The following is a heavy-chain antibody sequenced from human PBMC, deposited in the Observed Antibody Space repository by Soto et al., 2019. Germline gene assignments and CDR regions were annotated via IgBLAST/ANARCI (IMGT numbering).Heavy chain of an antibody. J-gene: IGHJ6*02. Sequence: GGSLRLSCAASGFTFSSYAMHWVRQAPGKGLEWVAVISYDGSNKYYADSVKGRFTISRDNSKNTLYLQMNSLRAEDTAVYYCARDPTMVREVIVYYYYGMDVWSQGTTVTVSS. CDR2: ISYDGSNK. D-gene: IGHD3-10*01. CDR3: ARDPTMVREVIVYYYYGMDV. CDR1: GFTFSSYA. V-gene: IGHV3-30-3*01.